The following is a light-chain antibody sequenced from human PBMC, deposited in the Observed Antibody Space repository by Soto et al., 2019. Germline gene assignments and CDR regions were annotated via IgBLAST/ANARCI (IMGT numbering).Light chain of an antibody. CDR3: QHYNNWPLT. CDR1: QSVSSN. Sequence: EIVMTQSPATLSVSPGERASLSSRASQSVSSNLAWYQQKPGQTPRLLIYATSTRATGIPARFSGSGSGTEFTLTISSLQSEDFAVYYCQHYNNWPLTFGGGTKVDIK. J-gene: IGKJ4*01. CDR2: ATS. V-gene: IGKV3-15*01.